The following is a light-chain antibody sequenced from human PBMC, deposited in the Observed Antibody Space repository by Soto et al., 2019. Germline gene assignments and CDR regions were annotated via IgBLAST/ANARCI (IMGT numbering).Light chain of an antibody. CDR1: SSDVGGYHY. CDR3: CSYAGSYTNWV. J-gene: IGLJ3*02. CDR2: DVN. Sequence: QSALTQPRSVSGSPGQSVTISCTGTSSDVGGYHYVSWYQQHPGKAPKLMIYDVNKRPSGVPDRFSGSKSGNTASLTISGLQAEDEADFYCCSYAGSYTNWVFGGGTKLTVL. V-gene: IGLV2-11*01.